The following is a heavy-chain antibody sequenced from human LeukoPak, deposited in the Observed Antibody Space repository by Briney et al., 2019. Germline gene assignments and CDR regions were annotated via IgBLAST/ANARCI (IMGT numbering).Heavy chain of an antibody. Sequence: SETLSLTCTVSDGSISGYYWSWIRQPPGKGLEWVGYIYYSGNTNYNPSLKSRVTISVDTSKKQFSLRLSSVTAADTAVYYCARQKSGKWNDVGLDHWGQGTLVTVSS. CDR1: DGSISGYY. J-gene: IGHJ4*02. CDR2: IYYSGNT. D-gene: IGHD1-1*01. V-gene: IGHV4-59*08. CDR3: ARQKSGKWNDVGLDH.